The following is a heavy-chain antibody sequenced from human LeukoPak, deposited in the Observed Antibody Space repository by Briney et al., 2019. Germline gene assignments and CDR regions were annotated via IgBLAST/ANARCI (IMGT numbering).Heavy chain of an antibody. CDR2: ISYDGSNK. CDR1: GFTFSSYA. Sequence: GGSLRLSCAASGFTFSSYAMHWVRQAPGKGLEWVAVISYDGSNKYYADSVKGRFTIFRDNSKNTLYLQMNSLRAEDTAVYYCAREMRDAFDIWGQGTMVTVSS. J-gene: IGHJ3*02. V-gene: IGHV3-30*04. CDR3: AREMRDAFDI.